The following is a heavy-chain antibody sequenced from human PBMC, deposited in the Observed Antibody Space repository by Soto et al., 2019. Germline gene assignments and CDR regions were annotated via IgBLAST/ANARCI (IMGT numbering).Heavy chain of an antibody. CDR2: IYPGESDT. Sequence: GESLKISCKGSGYSFTSYWIGWVRQMPGKGLEWMGIIYPGESDTRYSPSLQGKVAISADKSISTAYLQWSSLKASDTAMYYCARSVGGDIVVVPAAIGDAFDIWGQGTRVTVSS. V-gene: IGHV5-51*01. J-gene: IGHJ3*02. CDR3: ARSVGGDIVVVPAAIGDAFDI. D-gene: IGHD2-2*02. CDR1: GYSFTSYW.